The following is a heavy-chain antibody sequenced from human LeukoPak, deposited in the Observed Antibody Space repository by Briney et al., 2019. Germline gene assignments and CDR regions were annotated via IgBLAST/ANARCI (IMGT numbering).Heavy chain of an antibody. Sequence: ASVKVSCKASGGTFSSYTISWVRQAPGQGLEWMGRIIPILGIANYAQKFQGRVTITADKSTSTAYMELRSLRSDDTAVYYCARASEVATITFDYWGQGTLVTVSS. V-gene: IGHV1-69*02. D-gene: IGHD5-12*01. J-gene: IGHJ4*02. CDR2: IIPILGIA. CDR3: ARASEVATITFDY. CDR1: GGTFSSYT.